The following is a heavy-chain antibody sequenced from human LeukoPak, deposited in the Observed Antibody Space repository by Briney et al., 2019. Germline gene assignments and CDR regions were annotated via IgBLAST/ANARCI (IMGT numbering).Heavy chain of an antibody. CDR1: GGSISSRSHY. J-gene: IGHJ3*02. V-gene: IGHV4-39*01. CDR3: VRHTRLPNSFDI. D-gene: IGHD6-6*01. Sequence: SESLSLTCTVSGGSISSRSHYWGWIRQPPGKGLEWIGSTDFSGSTYYNLSLKSRVTMSVDTSKNQFSLKLTSETAADTAVYHCVRHTRLPNSFDIWGQGTMVTVSS. CDR2: TDFSGST.